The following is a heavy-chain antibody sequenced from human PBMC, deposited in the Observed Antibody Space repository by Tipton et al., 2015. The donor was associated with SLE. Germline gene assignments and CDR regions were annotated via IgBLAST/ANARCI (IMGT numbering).Heavy chain of an antibody. V-gene: IGHV4-39*07. D-gene: IGHD4-23*01. CDR2: IYYSGST. CDR3: ARGGGKRPY. CDR1: GGSISSSSYY. J-gene: IGHJ4*02. Sequence: TLSLTCTVSGGSISSSSYYWGWIRQPPGKGLEWIGGIYYSGSTYYNPSLKRRVTISVDTSKNQFSLKLSSVTAADTAVYYCARGGGKRPYWGQGTLVTVSS.